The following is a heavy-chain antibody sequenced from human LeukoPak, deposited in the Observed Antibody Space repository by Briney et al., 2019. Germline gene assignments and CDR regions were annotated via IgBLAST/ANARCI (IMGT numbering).Heavy chain of an antibody. J-gene: IGHJ6*03. V-gene: IGHV1-69*13. D-gene: IGHD1-26*01. CDR2: IIPIFGTA. CDR3: ARGGLPAFYYYMDV. CDR1: GGTFSSYA. Sequence: GASVKVSCKASGGTFSSYAISWVRQAPGQGLEWMGGIIPIFGTANYAQKFQGRVTITADESTSTAYMELSSLRSDDTAVYYCARGGLPAFYYYMDVWGKGTTVTVSS.